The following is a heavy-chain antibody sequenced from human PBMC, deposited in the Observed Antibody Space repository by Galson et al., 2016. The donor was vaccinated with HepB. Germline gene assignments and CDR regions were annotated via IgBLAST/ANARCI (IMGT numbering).Heavy chain of an antibody. J-gene: IGHJ5*02. D-gene: IGHD3-10*01. Sequence: SLRLSCAASGFTFSSYWMSWVRQAPGKGLEWVANIKQDESEKYYVDYIKGRFTIFRDTGEQSLYLQMNSLRAEDTAVYYCARVRYYGSDLWGQGTLVTVSS. CDR3: ARVRYYGSDL. CDR2: IKQDESEK. CDR1: GFTFSSYW. V-gene: IGHV3-7*01.